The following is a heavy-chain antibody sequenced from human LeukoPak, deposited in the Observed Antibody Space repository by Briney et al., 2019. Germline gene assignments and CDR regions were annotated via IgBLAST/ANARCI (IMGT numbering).Heavy chain of an antibody. V-gene: IGHV3-13*01. D-gene: IGHD1-14*01. Sequence: GGSLRLSWAASGFTLSDYVMHWVRQAIGKGVDWDSGLGSAGDKYHAGSERGRFTISREDAENSVYLQMNGLRPEDTAIYYCARAKREPSTRRWTSGIDFWGQGTTVTVSS. CDR2: LGSAGDK. CDR1: GFTLSDYV. CDR3: ARAKREPSTRRWTSGIDF. J-gene: IGHJ6*02.